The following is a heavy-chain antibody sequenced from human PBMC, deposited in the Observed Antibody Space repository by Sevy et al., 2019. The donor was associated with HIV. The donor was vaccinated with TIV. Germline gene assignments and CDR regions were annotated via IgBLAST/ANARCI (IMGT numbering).Heavy chain of an antibody. J-gene: IGHJ4*02. CDR3: ARLTGDPYYFDY. Sequence: ASVKVSCKASGYTFIGYYMHWVRQAPGQGLEWMGWINPNSGGTIYAQKFQGRVTMTRDTSISTAYMELSRLRSDDTAVYYCARLTGDPYYFDYWGQGTLVTVSS. CDR1: GYTFIGYY. V-gene: IGHV1-2*02. D-gene: IGHD7-27*01. CDR2: INPNSGGT.